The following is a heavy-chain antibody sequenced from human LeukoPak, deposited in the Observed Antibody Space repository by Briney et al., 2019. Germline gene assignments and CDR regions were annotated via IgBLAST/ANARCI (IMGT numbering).Heavy chain of an antibody. CDR3: ARYSYGQFDY. CDR1: GGSISSGGYF. D-gene: IGHD5-18*01. Sequence: SETLSLTCAVSGGSISSGGYFWSWIRQPPGKGLEWIGYIYHSGSTYYNPSLKSRVTISVDRSKNQFSLKLSSVTAADTAVYYCARYSYGQFDYWGQGTLVTVSS. J-gene: IGHJ4*02. CDR2: IYHSGST. V-gene: IGHV4-30-2*01.